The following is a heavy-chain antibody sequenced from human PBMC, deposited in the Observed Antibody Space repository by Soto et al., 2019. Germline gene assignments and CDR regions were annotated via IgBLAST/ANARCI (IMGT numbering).Heavy chain of an antibody. CDR1: GYPVTAYY. CDR2: INPATGAA. V-gene: IGHV1-2*02. Sequence: QLHLVQSGAVVKKPGASVTVSCSASGYPVTAYYMHWVRQAPGRGLEWMGGINPATGAAKYTQTFPGRVTMTRDTSTSTVFMELGGLTSEDTAVSYCARGGGVGVAGSAAFDMWGQGTLVTVSS. D-gene: IGHD3-3*01. CDR3: ARGGGVGVAGSAAFDM. J-gene: IGHJ3*02.